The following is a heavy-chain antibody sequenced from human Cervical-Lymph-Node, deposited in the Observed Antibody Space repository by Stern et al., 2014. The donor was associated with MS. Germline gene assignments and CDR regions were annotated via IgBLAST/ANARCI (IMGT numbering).Heavy chain of an antibody. CDR1: GYTFTNFD. D-gene: IGHD3-10*01. CDR3: ATRYGSGSYYSYYNGLDV. V-gene: IGHV1-8*01. CDR2: MKPHSGNT. J-gene: IGHJ6*02. Sequence: VQLVESGAEVKKPGASVKVSCKASGYTFTNFDISWVRQAAGQGLEWLGWMKPHSGNTGYAQKFQGRVTMTRDTSISTAYMELSSLRSEDTAVYYCATRYGSGSYYSYYNGLDVWGQGTTVTVSS.